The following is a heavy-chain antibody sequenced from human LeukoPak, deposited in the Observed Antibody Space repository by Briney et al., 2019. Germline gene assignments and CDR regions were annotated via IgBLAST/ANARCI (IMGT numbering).Heavy chain of an antibody. CDR3: ARVLPSSAVTLVGYYYYYYYMDV. Sequence: RSSETLSLTCTVSGGSISSSSYYWSWIRQPPGKGLEWIGYIYYSGSTNYNPSLKSRVTISVDTSKNQFSLKLSSVTAADTAVYYCARVLPSSAVTLVGYYYYYYYMDVWGKGTTVTVSS. CDR2: IYYSGST. CDR1: GGSISSSSYY. V-gene: IGHV4-61*01. D-gene: IGHD2-8*02. J-gene: IGHJ6*03.